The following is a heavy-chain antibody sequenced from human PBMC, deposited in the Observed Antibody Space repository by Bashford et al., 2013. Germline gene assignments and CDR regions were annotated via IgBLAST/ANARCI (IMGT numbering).Heavy chain of an antibody. CDR1: GFSSSNYW. D-gene: IGHD3-16*01. V-gene: IGHV3-7*03. CDR3: ARDDVPGMGLDS. Sequence: GSLRLSCVVSGFSSSNYWMSWVRQAPGKGLEWVANIKPDGIEKYYADSVKGRFTDLQRQRQGVTIFANEQPERRGHGLVYYCARDDVPGMGLDSWGQGTLVTVSS. J-gene: IGHJ4*02. CDR2: IKPDGIEK.